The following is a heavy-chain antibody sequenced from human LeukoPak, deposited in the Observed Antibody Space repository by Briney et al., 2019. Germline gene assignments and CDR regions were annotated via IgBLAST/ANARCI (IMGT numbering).Heavy chain of an antibody. V-gene: IGHV4-4*08. J-gene: IGHJ4*02. CDR2: IYTSGST. CDR3: ARFSPAMVQIFDY. CDR1: GFTFSSYS. Sequence: GSLRLSCAASGFTFSSYSMNWVRQAPGKGLEWIGRIYTSGSTNYNPSLKSRVTISVDTSKNQFSLKLSSVTAADTAVYYCARFSPAMVQIFDYWGQGTLVTVSS. D-gene: IGHD5-18*01.